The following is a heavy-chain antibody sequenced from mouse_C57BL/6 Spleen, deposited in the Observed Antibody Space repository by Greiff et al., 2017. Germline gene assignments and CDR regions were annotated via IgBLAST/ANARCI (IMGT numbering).Heavy chain of an antibody. CDR2: ISSSSSTI. D-gene: IGHD4-1*01. V-gene: IGHV5-17*01. J-gene: IGHJ4*01. CDR3: ARKGGTGDYYAMDY. CDR1: GFTFSDYG. Sequence: EVKLMESGGGLVKPGGSLKLSCAASGFTFSDYGMHWVRQAPEKGLEWVAYISSSSSTIYYADTVKGRFTISRDNAKNTLFLHMTSLRSEDTAMYYCARKGGTGDYYAMDYWCQGTSVTVSS.